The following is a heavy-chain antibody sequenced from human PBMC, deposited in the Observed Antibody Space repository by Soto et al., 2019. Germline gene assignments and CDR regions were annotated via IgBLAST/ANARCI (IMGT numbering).Heavy chain of an antibody. V-gene: IGHV4-59*01. CDR3: ARDYYDSSGYYYPFDH. Sequence: SETLSLTCTVSGGSISSYYWSWIRQPPWKGLEWIGYIYHSGSTNYNPSLKSRLTISLDTSKNQFSLKLSSVTAADTAVYYCARDYYDSSGYYYPFDHWGQGTLVTVS. CDR1: GGSISSYY. J-gene: IGHJ4*02. CDR2: IYHSGST. D-gene: IGHD3-22*01.